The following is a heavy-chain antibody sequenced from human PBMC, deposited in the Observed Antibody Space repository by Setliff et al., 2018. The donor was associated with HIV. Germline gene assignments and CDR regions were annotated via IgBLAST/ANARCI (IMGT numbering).Heavy chain of an antibody. J-gene: IGHJ4*02. V-gene: IGHV3-30*02. D-gene: IGHD3-22*01. CDR3: AKEISSCYYYVDY. CDR1: GFTFSTYA. CDR2: IRYDGSNK. Sequence: GGSLRLPCATSGFTFSTYALHWVRQAPGKGMEWVALIRYDGSNKYANSMKGRFTISRDNSKNTLYLQMNSLRTEYTAVYYCAKEISSCYYYVDYWGQGTLVTVSS.